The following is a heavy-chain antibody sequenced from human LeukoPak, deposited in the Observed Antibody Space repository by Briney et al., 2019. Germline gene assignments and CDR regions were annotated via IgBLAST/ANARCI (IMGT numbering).Heavy chain of an antibody. CDR2: IYYSGST. V-gene: IGHV4-39*01. CDR3: ASPVAGTGA. CDR1: GGSISSSSYY. D-gene: IGHD6-19*01. Sequence: PSAPLSLTCTVSGGSISSSSYYWGWIRQPPGKGLEWIGSIYYSGSTYYNPSLKSRVTISVDTSKNQFSLKLSSVTAADTAVYYCASPVAGTGAWGQGTLVTVSS. J-gene: IGHJ4*02.